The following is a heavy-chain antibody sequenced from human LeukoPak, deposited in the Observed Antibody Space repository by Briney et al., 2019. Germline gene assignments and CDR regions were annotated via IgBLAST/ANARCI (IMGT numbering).Heavy chain of an antibody. V-gene: IGHV1-18*01. CDR3: ARDRTGTTSPYDAFDI. Sequence: GASVKVSCKAYGYTFTSYGISWVRQAPGQGLEWMGWISAYNGNTNYAQKLQGRVTMTTDTSTSTAYMELRSLRSDDTAVYYCARDRTGTTSPYDAFDIWGQGTMVTVSS. CDR1: GYTFTSYG. J-gene: IGHJ3*02. D-gene: IGHD1-7*01. CDR2: ISAYNGNT.